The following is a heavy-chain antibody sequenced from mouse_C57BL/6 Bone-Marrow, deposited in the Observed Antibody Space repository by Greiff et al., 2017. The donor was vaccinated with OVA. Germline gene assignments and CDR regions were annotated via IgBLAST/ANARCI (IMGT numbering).Heavy chain of an antibody. J-gene: IGHJ2*01. CDR2: INYDGSST. CDR3: ARAELGQYYFDY. Sequence: EVKLVESAGGLVQPGSSMKLSCTASGFTFSDYYMDWVRQVPEKGLEWVANINYDGSSTYYLDSLKSRFIISRDNAKNILYLQMSSLKSEDTATYYCARAELGQYYFDYWGQGTTLTVSS. D-gene: IGHD4-1*01. CDR1: GFTFSDYY. V-gene: IGHV5-16*01.